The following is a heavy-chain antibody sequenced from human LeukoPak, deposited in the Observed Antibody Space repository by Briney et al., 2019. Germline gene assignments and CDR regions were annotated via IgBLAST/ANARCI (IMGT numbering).Heavy chain of an antibody. Sequence: PGGSLRLSCAASGFTFSTYWMTWVRQAPGKGLEWVANIKQDGSARYYVDSVKGRFTISRDNAKNSLYLQMNSLRAEDTALYYCAKDRGPKLAYYYYGMDVWGQGTTVTVSS. CDR1: GFTFSTYW. J-gene: IGHJ6*02. D-gene: IGHD1-1*01. CDR3: AKDRGPKLAYYYYGMDV. V-gene: IGHV3-7*03. CDR2: IKQDGSAR.